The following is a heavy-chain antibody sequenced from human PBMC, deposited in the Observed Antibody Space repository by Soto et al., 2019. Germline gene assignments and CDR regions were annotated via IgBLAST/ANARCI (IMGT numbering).Heavy chain of an antibody. CDR2: IYHSGTT. Sequence: SETLSLTCTVSGGSINNNKYYWDWIRQPPGKGLEWIGSIYHSGTTYYNPSLKSRVTISVDTSKNQFSLKLSSVTAADTAVYSCATKAGYFDYWGQGALVTVSS. J-gene: IGHJ4*02. D-gene: IGHD6-25*01. V-gene: IGHV4-39*01. CDR1: GGSINNNKYY. CDR3: ATKAGYFDY.